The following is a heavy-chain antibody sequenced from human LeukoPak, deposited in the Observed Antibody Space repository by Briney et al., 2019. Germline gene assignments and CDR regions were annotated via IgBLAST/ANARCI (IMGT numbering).Heavy chain of an antibody. D-gene: IGHD6-13*01. J-gene: IGHJ4*02. CDR3: ARDPGGVAAAGVLDY. CDR1: GFSFSSYA. V-gene: IGHV3-30*01. Sequence: PGRSLRLSCAASGFSFSSYAMHWVRQAPGKGLEWVAVISYDGSNKYYADSVKGRFTISRDNSKNTLYLQMNSLRAEDTAVYYCARDPGGVAAAGVLDYWGQGTLVTVSS. CDR2: ISYDGSNK.